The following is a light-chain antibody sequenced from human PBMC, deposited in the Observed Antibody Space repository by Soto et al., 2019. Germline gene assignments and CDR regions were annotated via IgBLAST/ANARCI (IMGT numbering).Light chain of an antibody. V-gene: IGKV1-33*01. CDR1: QVIPAY. CDR2: DTS. J-gene: IGKJ2*01. CDR3: QQYESLPYT. Sequence: DIQLTQSPSSLSASVGDRVTITCRASQVIPAYLNWYQQKPGKAPKLVVYDTSNLEIGVPSRFGGGGSGTDFTFNITGLQTEDSATYYCQQYESLPYTFGQGTKL.